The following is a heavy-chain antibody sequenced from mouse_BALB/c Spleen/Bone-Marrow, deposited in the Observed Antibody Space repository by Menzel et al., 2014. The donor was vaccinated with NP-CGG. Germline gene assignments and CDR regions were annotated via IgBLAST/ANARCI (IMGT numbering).Heavy chain of an antibody. Sequence: VQLKQSGPELVKPGTSVKISCKASGYSFTGFTMNWVKQSHGKNLEWVGVINPYNGGSYYNQKFKGKATLTVDKSSSTAYMELLSLTSEDSAVYYCARSNTITTKSTVDYWGQGTSVTVSS. D-gene: IGHD2-4*01. J-gene: IGHJ4*01. CDR1: GYSFTGFT. CDR2: INPYNGGS. V-gene: IGHV1-18*01. CDR3: ARSNTITTKSTVDY.